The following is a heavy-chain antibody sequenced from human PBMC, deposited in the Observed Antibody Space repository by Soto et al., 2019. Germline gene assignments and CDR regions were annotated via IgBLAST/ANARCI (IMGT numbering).Heavy chain of an antibody. CDR2: INAEGSA. J-gene: IGHJ4*02. CDR3: ARGLFSETSYSGGWYFFDF. Sequence: PETLYHAPTDLGMSFNVLIRTCNRHNLGKGLEWIGQINAEGSANYNPSLKGRVTISVGTSNNQFFLDLTSVTAADTAVYYCARGLFSETSYSGGWYFFDFWGQGTLVTVS. D-gene: IGHD3-10*01. CDR1: GMSFNVLI. V-gene: IGHV4-34*01.